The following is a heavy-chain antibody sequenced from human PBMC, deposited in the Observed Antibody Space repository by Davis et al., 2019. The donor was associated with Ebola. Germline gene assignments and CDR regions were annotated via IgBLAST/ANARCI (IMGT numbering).Heavy chain of an antibody. CDR2: SHYSGST. Sequence: MPSETLSLTCTVSGVSITSYYWSWVRQPPGKGLEWIGYSHYSGSTNYNPSLKSRAAISVDTSKSQFSLNLSSVTAADTAVYYCARGLRGRLAKWFDPWGQGTLVIVSS. D-gene: IGHD6-19*01. CDR1: GVSITSYY. V-gene: IGHV4-59*01. J-gene: IGHJ5*02. CDR3: ARGLRGRLAKWFDP.